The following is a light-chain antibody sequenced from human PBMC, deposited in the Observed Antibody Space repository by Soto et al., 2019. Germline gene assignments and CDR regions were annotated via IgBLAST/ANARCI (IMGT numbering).Light chain of an antibody. CDR3: QQYDSSPLT. Sequence: DIVLTQSPGTLSLSPGERATLSCRASQSVSSSYLAWYQQKPGQAPRLLIYGASSRATGLPDRFSGSGSGTDFTLTISRLEPGDFAVYYCQQYDSSPLTFGGGTKVEIK. CDR2: GAS. J-gene: IGKJ4*01. V-gene: IGKV3-20*01. CDR1: QSVSSSY.